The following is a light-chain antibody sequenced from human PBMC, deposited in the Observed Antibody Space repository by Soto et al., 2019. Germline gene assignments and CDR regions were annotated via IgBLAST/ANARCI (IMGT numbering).Light chain of an antibody. CDR3: NSYTSSSARV. V-gene: IGLV2-14*01. CDR1: SSDVGGHKF. J-gene: IGLJ2*01. CDR2: EVN. Sequence: QPVLTQPASVSGSPGQSITMSCTGTSSDVGGHKFVSWYQHHPGKAPKLLIYEVNNRPSGVSDRFSGSKSGNTASLTISGLQAEDEADYYCNSYTSSSARVFGGGTQLTVL.